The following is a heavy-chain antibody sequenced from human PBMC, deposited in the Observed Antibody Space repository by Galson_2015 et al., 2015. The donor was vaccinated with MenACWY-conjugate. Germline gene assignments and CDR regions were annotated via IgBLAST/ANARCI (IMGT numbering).Heavy chain of an antibody. CDR1: GFTFSSFS. D-gene: IGHD3-10*01. CDR3: ARRYYYGSGSFNWFDP. V-gene: IGHV3-48*04. J-gene: IGHJ5*02. Sequence: SLRLSCAASGFTFSSFSMNWVRQAPGKGLEWVSYISSSSSTIYYADSVKGRFTISRDNAKNSLYLQMNSLRAEDTAVYYCARRYYYGSGSFNWFDPWGQGTLVTVTS. CDR2: ISSSSSTI.